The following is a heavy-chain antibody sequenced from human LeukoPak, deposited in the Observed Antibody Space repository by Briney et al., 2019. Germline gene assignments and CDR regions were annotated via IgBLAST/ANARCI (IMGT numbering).Heavy chain of an antibody. CDR3: ATDTFDGYSNYYYYGMDV. Sequence: ASVKVSCKVSGYTLTELSMHWVRQAPGKGLEWMGGFDPEDGETIYAQKFQGRVTMTEDTSTDTAYMELSSLRSEDTAVYYCATDTFDGYSNYYYYGMDVWGQGTTVTVSS. J-gene: IGHJ6*02. CDR1: GYTLTELS. CDR2: FDPEDGET. V-gene: IGHV1-24*01. D-gene: IGHD4-11*01.